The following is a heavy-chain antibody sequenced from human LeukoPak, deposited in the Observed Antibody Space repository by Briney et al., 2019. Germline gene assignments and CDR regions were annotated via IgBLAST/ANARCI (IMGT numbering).Heavy chain of an antibody. CDR1: GGSFGGYY. J-gene: IGHJ4*02. V-gene: IGHV4-59*10. CDR3: ATTPREYSSTWYYFDY. D-gene: IGHD6-13*01. Sequence: SETLSLTCAVHGGSFGGYYWSWIRQPPGKGLEWIGRIYTSGSTNYNPSLKSRVTISVDTSKNQFSLKLSSVTAADTAVYYCATTPREYSSTWYYFDYWGQGILVTVSS. CDR2: IYTSGST.